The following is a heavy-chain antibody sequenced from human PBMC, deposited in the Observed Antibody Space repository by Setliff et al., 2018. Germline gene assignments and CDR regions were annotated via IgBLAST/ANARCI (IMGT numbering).Heavy chain of an antibody. CDR1: GYTFSTYG. CDR3: ARGPPDFVVVPAAAKFDY. Sequence: ASVKVSCKASGYTFSTYGLHWVRQAPGQGPEWMGMIITNTGKTSYAQKFQGRVTMTIDTPTSTAYMELRSLRSDDTAVYYGARGPPDFVVVPAAAKFDYWGPGTLVTVSS. J-gene: IGHJ4*02. CDR2: IITNTGKT. V-gene: IGHV1-18*01. D-gene: IGHD2-2*01.